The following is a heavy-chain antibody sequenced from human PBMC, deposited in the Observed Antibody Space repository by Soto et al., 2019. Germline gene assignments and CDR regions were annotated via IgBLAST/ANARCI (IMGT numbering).Heavy chain of an antibody. D-gene: IGHD6-6*01. V-gene: IGHV5-51*01. CDR3: ARNRSFTLGFYYDGMDV. J-gene: IGHJ6*01. CDR1: GYSFASYW. CDR2: IYPGDSDT. Sequence: GESLKISCQGSGYSFASYWIGWVRQMPGKDLEWMGIIYPGDSDTRYSPSFQGQVTISADKSLRTAYLQWTSLKASDTALYYCARNRSFTLGFYYDGMDVWGQGTTVTV.